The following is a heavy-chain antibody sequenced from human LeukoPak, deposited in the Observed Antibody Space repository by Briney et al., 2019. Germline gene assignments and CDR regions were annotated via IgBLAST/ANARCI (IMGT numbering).Heavy chain of an antibody. Sequence: GRSLRLSCATSGFTFSSYGMHWVRQAPGKGLEWVGRIRHKGNSYTTEHAASVKGRFTLSRDDSKTSLYLQMNSLKTEDTAIYYCTIGLGDWGQGTLVTVSS. D-gene: IGHD3-16*01. J-gene: IGHJ4*02. V-gene: IGHV3-72*01. CDR3: TIGLGD. CDR1: GFTFSSYG. CDR2: IRHKGNSYTT.